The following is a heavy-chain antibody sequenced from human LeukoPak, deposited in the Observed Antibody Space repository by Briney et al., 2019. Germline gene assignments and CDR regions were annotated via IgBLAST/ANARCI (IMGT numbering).Heavy chain of an antibody. CDR3: ARGRYLTTGGGAAAGFLDY. Sequence: SETLSLTCAVYGGSFSGYYWSWIRQPPGKGLKWIGEINHSGGTNYNPSLKSRVTISVDTSQKQFSLRLSSVTAADTAVYYCARGRYLTTGGGAAAGFLDYWGQGTLVTVSS. CDR1: GGSFSGYY. CDR2: INHSGGT. J-gene: IGHJ4*02. D-gene: IGHD6-13*01. V-gene: IGHV4-34*01.